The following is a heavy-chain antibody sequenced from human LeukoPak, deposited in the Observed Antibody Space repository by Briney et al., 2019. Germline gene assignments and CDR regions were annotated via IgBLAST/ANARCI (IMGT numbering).Heavy chain of an antibody. CDR1: GFTFTGYG. CDR2: IWYDGTNK. J-gene: IGHJ5*02. CDR3: AKDGSGGGWKWFDP. Sequence: PGTSLRLSCAASGFTFTGYGFHWVRQAPGKGLEWVAVIWYDGTNKYYADSVKGRFIISRDNSKNTLYLQMNSLRAEDTAVYYCAKDGSGGGWKWFDPWGQGTLVTVS. V-gene: IGHV3-33*06. D-gene: IGHD2-15*01.